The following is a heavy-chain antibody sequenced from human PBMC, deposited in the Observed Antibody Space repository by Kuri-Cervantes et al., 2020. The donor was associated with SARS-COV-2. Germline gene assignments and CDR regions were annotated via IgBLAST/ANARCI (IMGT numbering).Heavy chain of an antibody. V-gene: IGHV1-69*10. Sequence: SVKVSCKASGGTFSSYAISWVRQAPGQGLEWMGGIIPILGTANYAQKFQGRVTITADKSTSTAYMELSSLRSEDTAVYYCASGPWQYCSSTSCYRGDDAFDIWGQGTMVTVSS. CDR1: GGTFSSYA. D-gene: IGHD2-2*01. CDR3: ASGPWQYCSSTSCYRGDDAFDI. CDR2: IIPILGTA. J-gene: IGHJ3*02.